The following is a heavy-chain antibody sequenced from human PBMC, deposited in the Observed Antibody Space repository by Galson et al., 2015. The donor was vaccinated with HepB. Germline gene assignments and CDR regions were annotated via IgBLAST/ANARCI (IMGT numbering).Heavy chain of an antibody. CDR3: AKTFAYYSDPSGYYPPNAFDI. CDR2: INHSGST. Sequence: TLSLTCAVYGGSFRGYYWSWIRQPPGKGLEWIGEINHSGSTNYNPSLKSRVTISVDTSKNQFSLKLTSVTAADTAMYYCAKTFAYYSDPSGYYPPNAFDIWGQGTMVTVSS. V-gene: IGHV4-34*01. D-gene: IGHD3-22*01. CDR1: GGSFRGYY. J-gene: IGHJ3*02.